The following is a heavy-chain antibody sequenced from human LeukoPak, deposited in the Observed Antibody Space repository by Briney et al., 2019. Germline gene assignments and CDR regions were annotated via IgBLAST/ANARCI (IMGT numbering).Heavy chain of an antibody. CDR2: ISAYNGNT. J-gene: IGHJ6*02. D-gene: IGHD3-9*01. CDR1: GYTFTSYG. CDR3: ARDESRITITYGMDV. Sequence: GASVKVSCKASGYTFTSYGISWVRQAPGQGLEWMGWISAYNGNTNYAQKLQGRVTMTTDTSTSTAYMELRSLRSGDTAVYYCARDESRITITYGMDVWGQGTTVTVSS. V-gene: IGHV1-18*01.